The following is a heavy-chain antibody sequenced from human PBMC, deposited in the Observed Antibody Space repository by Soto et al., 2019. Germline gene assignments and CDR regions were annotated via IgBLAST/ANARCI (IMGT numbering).Heavy chain of an antibody. CDR2: IKQDGSEK. D-gene: IGHD2-2*03. CDR1: GFTFSSYW. CDR3: ARPPSRLDRLRFAFDI. Sequence: EVQLVESGGGLVQPGGSLRLSCAASGFTFSSYWMSWVRQAPGKGLEWVANIKQDGSEKFYVDSVKGRFTASRDNAKNSLYLQMNSLRAEDTAVYYCARPPSRLDRLRFAFDIWGQGTLVTVSS. V-gene: IGHV3-7*01. J-gene: IGHJ3*02.